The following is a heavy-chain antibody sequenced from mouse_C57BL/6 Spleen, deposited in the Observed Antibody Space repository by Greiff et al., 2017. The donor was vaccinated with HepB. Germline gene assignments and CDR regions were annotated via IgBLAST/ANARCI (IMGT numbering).Heavy chain of an antibody. Sequence: EVQGVESGGGLVQPGGSLKLSCAASGFTFSDYGMAWVRQAPRKGPEWVAFISNLAYSIYYADTVTGRFTISRENAKNTLYREMSSLRSEDTAMYDCARQGYYGSYFDYWGQGTTLTVSS. D-gene: IGHD1-1*01. CDR1: GFTFSDYG. J-gene: IGHJ2*01. CDR2: ISNLAYSI. V-gene: IGHV5-15*01. CDR3: ARQGYYGSYFDY.